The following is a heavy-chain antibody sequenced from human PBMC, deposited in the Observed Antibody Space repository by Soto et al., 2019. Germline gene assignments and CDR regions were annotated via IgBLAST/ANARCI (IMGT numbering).Heavy chain of an antibody. J-gene: IGHJ4*02. D-gene: IGHD1-7*01. V-gene: IGHV3-33*01. CDR2: IWYDGSNK. CDR1: GFTFSSYG. CDR3: ARDLELGAFDY. Sequence: GGSLRLSCAASGFTFSSYGMHWVRQAPGKGLEWVAVIWYDGSNKYYAGSVKGRFTISRDNSKNTLYLQMNSLRAEDTAVYYCARDLELGAFDYWGQGTLVTVSS.